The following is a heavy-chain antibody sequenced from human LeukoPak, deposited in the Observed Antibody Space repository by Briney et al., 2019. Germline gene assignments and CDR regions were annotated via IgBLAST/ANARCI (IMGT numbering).Heavy chain of an antibody. CDR3: AREGSGDTAIHF. Sequence: ASVKVSCKASGGTFSSYAISWVRQAPGQGLEWMGGIIPIFGTASYAQKFQGRVTITADESTSTAYMELSSLRSEDTAVYYCAREGSGDTAIHFWGQGTLVTVSS. CDR1: GGTFSSYA. D-gene: IGHD5-18*01. V-gene: IGHV1-69*13. CDR2: IIPIFGTA. J-gene: IGHJ4*02.